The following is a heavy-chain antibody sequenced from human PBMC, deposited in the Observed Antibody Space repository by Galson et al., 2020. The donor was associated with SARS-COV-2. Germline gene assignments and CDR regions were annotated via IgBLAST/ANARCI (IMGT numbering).Heavy chain of an antibody. J-gene: IGHJ6*02. V-gene: IGHV3-33*01. CDR2: IWYDGSNK. CDR3: AYSRDSGYDFYYYYGMDV. Sequence: GESLKISCAASGFTFSSYGLHLVRQAPGKGLEWVAVIWYDGSNKYYADSVKGRFTISRDNSKNTLYLQMNSLRAEDTAVYYCAYSRDSGYDFYYYYGMDVWGQGTTVTVSS. CDR1: GFTFSSYG. D-gene: IGHD5-12*01.